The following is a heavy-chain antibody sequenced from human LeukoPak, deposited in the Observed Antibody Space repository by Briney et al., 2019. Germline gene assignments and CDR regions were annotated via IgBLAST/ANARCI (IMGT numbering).Heavy chain of an antibody. CDR1: GFTFSAYW. J-gene: IGHJ4*02. CDR3: AKNYYDSSGYPEY. CDR2: IEHDGTTK. V-gene: IGHV3-7*03. Sequence: GGSLRLSCTVSGFTFSAYWVSWVRQAPGKGLERVANIEHDGTTKFYLDSVKGRFTISRDNARSSVYLQMDSLRAEDTAVYYCAKNYYDSSGYPEYWGQGTLVTVSS. D-gene: IGHD3-22*01.